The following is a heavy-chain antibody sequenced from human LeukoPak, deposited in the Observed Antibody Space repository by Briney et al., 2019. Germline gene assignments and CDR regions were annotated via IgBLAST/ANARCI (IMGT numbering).Heavy chain of an antibody. CDR2: IYWDDDK. J-gene: IGHJ5*02. CDR3: AHSGDGHWFDP. D-gene: IGHD3-10*01. V-gene: IGHV2-5*02. CDR1: GFSLSSSGVG. Sequence: SGPTLVKPTQTLTLTYTLSGFSLSSSGVGVGWIRQPPGKALEWLALIYWDDDKRYSPSLRSRLTITKDTSNNQVVLTMTNMDRVDTATYYCAHSGDGHWFDPWGQGTLVTVSS.